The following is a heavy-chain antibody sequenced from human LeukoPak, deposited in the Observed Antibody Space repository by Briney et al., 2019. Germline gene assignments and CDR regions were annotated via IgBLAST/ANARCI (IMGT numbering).Heavy chain of an antibody. V-gene: IGHV3-7*01. D-gene: IGHD3-22*01. Sequence: GGSLRLSCVESGFTFRSPWMAWLRQAPEKGLEWVANVNEDGSQKYYLGSVTGRFTISRDNAKNSLYLQMNSLRDEDTAVYYCQSPGVVVIKGSNWGQGTLVTVSS. CDR2: VNEDGSQK. CDR3: QSPGVVVIKGSN. J-gene: IGHJ4*02. CDR1: GFTFRSPW.